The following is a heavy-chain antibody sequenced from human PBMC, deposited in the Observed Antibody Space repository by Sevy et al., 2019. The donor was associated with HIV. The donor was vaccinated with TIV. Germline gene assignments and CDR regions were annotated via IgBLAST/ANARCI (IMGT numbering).Heavy chain of an antibody. V-gene: IGHV3-7*01. CDR3: ARRYFDV. CDR2: IREDGNEI. Sequence: GGSLRLSCAASGFTLHTYSMQWVRQAPGKGLEWVANIREDGNEIYYADSVKGRFTISRDNAMQSLYLEMNNLRVEGSGIYYCARRYFDVWGQGTLVTVSS. CDR1: GFTLHTYS. J-gene: IGHJ4*02.